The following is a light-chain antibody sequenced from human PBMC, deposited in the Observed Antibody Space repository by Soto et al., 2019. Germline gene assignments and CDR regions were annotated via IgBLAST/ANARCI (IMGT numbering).Light chain of an antibody. Sequence: DIQMTQSPSSLSASVGDRITITCRASQNVGSYLSLYQQRSGKAPKLLIYAAPNLQSGVSSRFSGSGSGTDFTLTISSLQPEDFATYFCQQSYNTSLTFGGGTKVDIK. CDR3: QQSYNTSLT. V-gene: IGKV1-39*01. J-gene: IGKJ4*01. CDR2: AAP. CDR1: QNVGSY.